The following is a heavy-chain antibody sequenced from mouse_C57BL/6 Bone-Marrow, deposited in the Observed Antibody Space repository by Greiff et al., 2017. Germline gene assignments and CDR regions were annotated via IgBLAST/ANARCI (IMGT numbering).Heavy chain of an antibody. V-gene: IGHV5-12*01. CDR2: IINGGGST. CDR3: ARHGDYDYAMDN. D-gene: IGHD2-4*01. Sequence: DVKLVESGGGLVQPGGSLKLSCAASGFTFSDYYMYWVRQTPEKRLEWVAYIINGGGSTYYPDTVKGRFTISRDKATNTRYLQLSRLKSEDTAMYYCARHGDYDYAMDNLGQGASGTVS. CDR1: GFTFSDYY. J-gene: IGHJ4*01.